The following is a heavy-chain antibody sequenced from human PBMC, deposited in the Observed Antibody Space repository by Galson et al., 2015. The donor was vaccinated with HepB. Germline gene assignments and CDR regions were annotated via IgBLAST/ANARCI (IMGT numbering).Heavy chain of an antibody. CDR3: ARDTRDIVVVPAALALGY. CDR2: IIPILGIA. J-gene: IGHJ4*02. V-gene: IGHV1-69*04. Sequence: SVKVSCKASGGTFSSYTISWVRQAPGQGLEWMGRIIPILGIANYAQKFQGRVTITADESTSTAYMELSSLRSEDTAVYYCARDTRDIVVVPAALALGYWGQGTLVTVSS. D-gene: IGHD2-2*01. CDR1: GGTFSSYT.